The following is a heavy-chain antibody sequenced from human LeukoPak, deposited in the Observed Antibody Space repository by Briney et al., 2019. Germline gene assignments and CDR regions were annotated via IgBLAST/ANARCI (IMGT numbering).Heavy chain of an antibody. D-gene: IGHD5-24*01. Sequence: GGSLRLSCAASGFTFSSYTMNWVRQAPGKGLEWLSYISSSGTTIYYADSVKGRFTISRDNAKNSLYLQMNSLRDEDTAVYYCARDGYNYRSFDYWGQGTLVTVSS. V-gene: IGHV3-48*02. CDR2: ISSSGTTI. J-gene: IGHJ4*02. CDR3: ARDGYNYRSFDY. CDR1: GFTFSSYT.